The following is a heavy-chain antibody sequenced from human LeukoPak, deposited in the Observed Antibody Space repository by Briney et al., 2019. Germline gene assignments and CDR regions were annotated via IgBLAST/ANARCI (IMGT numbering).Heavy chain of an antibody. D-gene: IGHD3-9*01. CDR3: ARHYDILTGTFPYY. Sequence: GGYLRLSCAASGFTFSNYWMSWVRQAPGKGREWVANIKQDGNEKYYVGSVRGRFTISRDNAKDSLYLQMNSLRAEDTAVYYCARHYDILTGTFPYYWGQGTLVTVSS. CDR1: GFTFSNYW. V-gene: IGHV3-7*03. CDR2: IKQDGNEK. J-gene: IGHJ4*02.